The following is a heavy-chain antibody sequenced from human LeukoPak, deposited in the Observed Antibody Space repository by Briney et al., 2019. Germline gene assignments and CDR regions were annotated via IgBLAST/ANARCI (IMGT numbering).Heavy chain of an antibody. CDR2: IYHSGST. CDR1: GYSISSGYY. CDR3: ASIVVVVAATEYYFDY. J-gene: IGHJ4*02. Sequence: PSETLSLTCTVSGYSISSGYYWGWIRQPPGKGLEWIGSIYHSGSTYYNPSLKSRVTISVDTSKNQFSLKLSSVTAADTAVYYCASIVVVVAATEYYFDYWGQGTLVTVSS. V-gene: IGHV4-38-2*02. D-gene: IGHD2-15*01.